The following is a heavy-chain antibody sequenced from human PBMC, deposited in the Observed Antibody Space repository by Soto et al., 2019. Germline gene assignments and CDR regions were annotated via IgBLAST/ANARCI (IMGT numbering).Heavy chain of an antibody. CDR1: GFSLTTGKMG. J-gene: IGHJ6*02. V-gene: IGHV2-26*01. D-gene: IGHD4-17*01. CDR3: ARMNVDSYQFYYAMDV. Sequence: SGPTLVNPTETLTLTCTVSGFSLTTGKMGVSWIRQPPGKALEWLAHIFSDNERSYSTSLQGRLTISNDTSVSQVVLSMTNVDPVDTATYYCARMNVDSYQFYYAMDVRGQGTTVTVSS. CDR2: IFSDNER.